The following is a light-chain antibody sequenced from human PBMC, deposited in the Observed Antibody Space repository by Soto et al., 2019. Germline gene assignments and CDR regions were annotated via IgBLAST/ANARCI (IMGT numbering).Light chain of an antibody. J-gene: IGKJ1*01. CDR3: QQYNSIPA. Sequence: DIQMTQSPSSLSPSVGDRVTITCRASRSISDWLAWYQQKPGKAPELLIFDASNLKSGVSSRFSGSGSGTEFTLTISRLQPDDVATYYCQQYNSIPAFGQGTKVDIK. CDR1: RSISDW. V-gene: IGKV1-5*01. CDR2: DAS.